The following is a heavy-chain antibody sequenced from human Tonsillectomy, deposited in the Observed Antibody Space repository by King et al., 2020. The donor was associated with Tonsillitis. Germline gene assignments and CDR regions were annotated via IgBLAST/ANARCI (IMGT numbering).Heavy chain of an antibody. CDR2: ISWSSGSI. V-gene: IGHV3-9*01. CDR3: AKDMDHFDFWRDAFDF. D-gene: IGHD3-3*01. J-gene: IGHJ3*01. CDR1: GFTFDDYA. Sequence: VQLVESGGGLVQPGGSLRLSCAASGFTFDDYAMHWVRQAPGKGLEWVSGISWSSGSIGYADSVKGRFTISRDNAKNSLYLQMNGLRPEDTALYYCAKDMDHFDFWRDAFDFWGQGTMVTVSS.